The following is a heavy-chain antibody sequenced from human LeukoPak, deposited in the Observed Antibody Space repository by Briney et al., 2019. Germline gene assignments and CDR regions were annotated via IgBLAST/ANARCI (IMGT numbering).Heavy chain of an antibody. CDR3: ARDPQYSSSWNFDY. D-gene: IGHD6-13*01. J-gene: IGHJ4*02. CDR1: GFTVSSNY. CDR2: IYSGGST. V-gene: IGHV3-66*02. Sequence: GGSLRLSCADSGFTVSSNYMSWVRQAPGKGLEWVSVIYSGGSTYYADSVKGRFTISRDNSKNTLYLQMNSLRAEDTAVYYCARDPQYSSSWNFDYWGQGTLVTVSS.